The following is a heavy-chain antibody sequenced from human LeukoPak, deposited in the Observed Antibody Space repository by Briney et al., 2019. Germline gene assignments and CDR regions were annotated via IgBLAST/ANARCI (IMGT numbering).Heavy chain of an antibody. J-gene: IGHJ4*02. Sequence: GGSLRLSCSASGFTFSSYCMHWVRQAPGKGLGWVAVIWYDGSNKYYADSVKGRFTISRDNSKNTLYLQMNSLRAEDTAVYYCARAPYDILTGYSYYFPYWGQGTLVTVSS. D-gene: IGHD3-9*01. CDR1: GFTFSSYC. V-gene: IGHV3-33*01. CDR3: ARAPYDILTGYSYYFPY. CDR2: IWYDGSNK.